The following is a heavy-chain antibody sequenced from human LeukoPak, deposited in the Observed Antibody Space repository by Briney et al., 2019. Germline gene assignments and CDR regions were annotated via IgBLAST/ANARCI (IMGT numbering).Heavy chain of an antibody. Sequence: GGSLRLSCGASGFTFSSYWMNWVRQAPGKGLEWVANIKEDGSEKYYVDSVKGRFTISRDNTKNSLYLQMNSLRAEDTALYNCVRVMNYYDSSGYGNYFDYWGQGTLVTVSS. J-gene: IGHJ4*02. V-gene: IGHV3-7*03. CDR2: IKEDGSEK. D-gene: IGHD3-22*01. CDR3: VRVMNYYDSSGYGNYFDY. CDR1: GFTFSSYW.